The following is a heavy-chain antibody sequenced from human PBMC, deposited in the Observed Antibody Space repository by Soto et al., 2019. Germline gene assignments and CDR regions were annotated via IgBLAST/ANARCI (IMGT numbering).Heavy chain of an antibody. CDR2: IYYSGST. Sequence: SETLSLTCTVSGGSISSYYWGWIRQPPGKGLEWIGYIYYSGSTNYNPSLKSRVTISVDTSKNQFSLKLSSVTAADTAVYYCARGDNDFWSGYYWFDPWGQGTLVTVSS. V-gene: IGHV4-59*08. D-gene: IGHD3-3*01. CDR3: ARGDNDFWSGYYWFDP. J-gene: IGHJ5*02. CDR1: GGSISSYY.